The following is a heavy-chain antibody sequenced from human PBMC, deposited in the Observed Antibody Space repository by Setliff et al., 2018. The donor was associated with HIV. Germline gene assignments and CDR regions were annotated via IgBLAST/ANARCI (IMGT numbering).Heavy chain of an antibody. CDR3: ARFPTVYGDYVGPLDY. J-gene: IGHJ4*02. V-gene: IGHV3-53*01. CDR1: GFTVSSNY. D-gene: IGHD4-17*01. Sequence: GGSLRLSCAASGFTVSSNYMSWVRQAPGKGLEWVSVIYSGGSTYYADSVKGRFTISRDNSKNSLYLQMNSLRAEDTALYYCARFPTVYGDYVGPLDYWGQGTLVTVSS. CDR2: IYSGGST.